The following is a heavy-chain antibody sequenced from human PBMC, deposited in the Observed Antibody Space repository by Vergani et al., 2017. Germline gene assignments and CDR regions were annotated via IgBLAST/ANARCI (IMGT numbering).Heavy chain of an antibody. CDR2: IWYDGSNK. CDR1: GFTFSTYG. CDR3: ARSAGYCSSTSCPPTLRNYYYYMDV. J-gene: IGHJ6*03. D-gene: IGHD2-2*01. V-gene: IGHV3-33*01. Sequence: QVQLVESGGGVVQPGRSLRLSCAASGFTFSTYGLHWVRQAPGKGLEWVAVIWYDGSNKYYGDSVKGRFTISRDNSMDTLYLQMNGLRAEDTAVYYCARSAGYCSSTSCPPTLRNYYYYMDVWGKGTTVTVSS.